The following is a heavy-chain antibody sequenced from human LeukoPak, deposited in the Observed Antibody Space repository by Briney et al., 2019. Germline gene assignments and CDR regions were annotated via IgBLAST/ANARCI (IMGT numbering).Heavy chain of an antibody. J-gene: IGHJ4*02. CDR2: MNPNSGNT. Sequence: ASVKVSCKASGYTFTSYDINWVRQATGQGLEWMGWMNPNSGNTGYAQKFQGRVTMTRNTSISTAYMELSSLRSEDTAVYYCTYYYDSSGYFGHWGQGTLVTVSS. CDR3: TYYYDSSGYFGH. V-gene: IGHV1-8*01. D-gene: IGHD3-22*01. CDR1: GYTFTSYD.